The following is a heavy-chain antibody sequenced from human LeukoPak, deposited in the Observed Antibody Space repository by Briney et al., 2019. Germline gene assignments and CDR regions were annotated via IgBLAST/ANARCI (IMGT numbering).Heavy chain of an antibody. V-gene: IGHV1-46*01. Sequence: ASVKVSCKASGYTFTSYYMHWVRQAPGQGLEWMGIINPSGGSTSYAQKFQGRVTMTRDTSTSTVYMELSSLRSEDTAVYYCARDWSVTTEVEGFDYWGQGTLVTVSS. J-gene: IGHJ4*02. CDR1: GYTFTSYY. CDR3: ARDWSVTTEVEGFDY. D-gene: IGHD4-17*01. CDR2: INPSGGST.